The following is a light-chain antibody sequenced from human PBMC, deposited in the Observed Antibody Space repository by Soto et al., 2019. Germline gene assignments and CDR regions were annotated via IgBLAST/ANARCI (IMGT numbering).Light chain of an antibody. CDR3: SSYTSSSTRV. CDR2: DVS. CDR1: SSDVGGYNY. Sequence: QSALTQPASVSGSPAQSITISCTGTSSDVGGYNYVSWYQQHPGKAPKLMIYDVSNRPSGVSNRFSGSKSVNTASLTISGRQAEDEADYYCSSYTSSSTRVFGGGTKLTVL. J-gene: IGLJ2*01. V-gene: IGLV2-14*01.